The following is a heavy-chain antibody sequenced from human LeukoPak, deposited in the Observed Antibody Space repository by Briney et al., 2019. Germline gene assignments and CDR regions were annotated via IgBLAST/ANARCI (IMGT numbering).Heavy chain of an antibody. CDR1: GFTFSSYA. J-gene: IGHJ5*02. Sequence: LRLSCAASGFTFSSYAMSWVRQHLGKGLECIGDIFYSGNTYYNPSLKSRVTISLDTSKNQFSLKLNSVTAADTAVYYCARRGSWFDPWGQGILVTVSS. CDR2: IFYSGNT. CDR3: ARRGSWFDP. V-gene: IGHV4-31*02. D-gene: IGHD2-15*01.